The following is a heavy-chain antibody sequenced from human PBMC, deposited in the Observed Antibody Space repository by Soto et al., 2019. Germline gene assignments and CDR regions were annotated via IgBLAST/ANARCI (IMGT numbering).Heavy chain of an antibody. Sequence: QVQLQESGPGLVKPSGTLSLTCAVSGGSISSSNWWSWVRQPPGKGLEGIGEIYHSGSTHYNPSLKSRITISVSESKDPFSPKLRSVTPAGTAVYYCARGGGERGYRSWGQGTLVTVSS. CDR1: GGSISSSNW. CDR3: ARGGGERGYRS. D-gene: IGHD5-12*01. J-gene: IGHJ4*02. CDR2: IYHSGST. V-gene: IGHV4-4*02.